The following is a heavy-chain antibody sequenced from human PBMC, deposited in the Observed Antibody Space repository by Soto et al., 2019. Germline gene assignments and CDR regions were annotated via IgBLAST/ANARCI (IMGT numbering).Heavy chain of an antibody. D-gene: IGHD6-13*01. CDR3: AKGTAASGTSGFDY. Sequence: GGSLRLSCAASRFTFSRYAMSWVRQAPGKGLEWVSTLSGSGLSTHYADSVKGRFTISRDNSMNTLYLQMNSLKVEDTAVYFCAKGTAASGTSGFDYWGLGTLVTVSS. V-gene: IGHV3-23*01. CDR2: LSGSGLST. CDR1: RFTFSRYA. J-gene: IGHJ4*02.